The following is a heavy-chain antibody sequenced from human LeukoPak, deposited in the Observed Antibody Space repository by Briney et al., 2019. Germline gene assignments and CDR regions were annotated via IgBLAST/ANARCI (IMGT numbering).Heavy chain of an antibody. D-gene: IGHD1-26*01. CDR2: IAISGTYI. CDR3: ARDLSATARAYDY. CDR1: GFILSDYN. Sequence: GGSLRLSCAASGFILSDYNMNWVRQAPGKGLEWVSFIAISGTYITYTDSVKGRFTISRDNAKNSLYLQMNTLRAEDTAVYYCARDLSATARAYDYWGQGTLVTVSS. V-gene: IGHV3-21*01. J-gene: IGHJ4*02.